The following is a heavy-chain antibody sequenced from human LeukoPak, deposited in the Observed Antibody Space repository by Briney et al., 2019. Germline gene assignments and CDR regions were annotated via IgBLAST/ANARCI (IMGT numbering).Heavy chain of an antibody. J-gene: IGHJ4*02. V-gene: IGHV4-39*01. CDR2: IYYSGST. CDR1: GGSISSSSYY. CDR3: ARLDGSGSYRVSKFYIDY. Sequence: SETVSLTCTVSGGSISSSSYYWGWIRQPPGKGLEWIGSIYYSGSTYYNPSLKSRVTISVDTSKNQFSLKLSSVTAADTAVYYCARLDGSGSYRVSKFYIDYWGQGTLVTVSS. D-gene: IGHD3-10*01.